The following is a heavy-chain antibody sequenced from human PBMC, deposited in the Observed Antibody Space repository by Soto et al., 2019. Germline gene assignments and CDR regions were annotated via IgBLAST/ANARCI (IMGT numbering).Heavy chain of an antibody. D-gene: IGHD3-22*01. CDR2: ISWNSGSI. V-gene: IGHV3-9*01. CDR1: GFTFDDYA. Sequence: EVQLVESGGGLVQPGRSLRLSCAASGFTFDDYAMLWVRQAPGKGLEWVSGISWNSGSIGYADSVKGRFTISRDNAKNSLYLQMNSLRAEDTALYYCAKDQDYYDSSGFHFDYWGQGTLVTVSS. CDR3: AKDQDYYDSSGFHFDY. J-gene: IGHJ4*02.